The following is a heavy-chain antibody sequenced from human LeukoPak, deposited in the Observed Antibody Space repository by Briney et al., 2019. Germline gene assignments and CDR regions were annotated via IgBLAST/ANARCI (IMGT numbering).Heavy chain of an antibody. CDR1: GFTFSSYG. D-gene: IGHD2-2*01. Sequence: GGSLRLSCAAFGFTFSSYGMHWVRQAPGKGLERVAFIRYDGSNKYYADSVKGRFTISRDNSKNTLYLQMNSLRAEDTAVYYCAKDRLVESYAFDIWGQGTMVTVSS. V-gene: IGHV3-30*02. CDR3: AKDRLVESYAFDI. J-gene: IGHJ3*02. CDR2: IRYDGSNK.